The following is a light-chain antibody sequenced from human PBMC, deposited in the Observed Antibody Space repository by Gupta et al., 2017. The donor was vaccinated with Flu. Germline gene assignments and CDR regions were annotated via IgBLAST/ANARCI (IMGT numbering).Light chain of an antibody. Sequence: SSELTQDPAVSVALGQTVRITCQGDSLRSYYASWYQQKPGQAPGLVIYWKNNRPSGIPDRFSGSSSGNTASLTITGAQAEDEADYYCNSQDSSENQSFGGGTKLTVL. CDR1: SLRSYY. J-gene: IGLJ3*02. CDR3: NSQDSSENQS. V-gene: IGLV3-19*01. CDR2: WKN.